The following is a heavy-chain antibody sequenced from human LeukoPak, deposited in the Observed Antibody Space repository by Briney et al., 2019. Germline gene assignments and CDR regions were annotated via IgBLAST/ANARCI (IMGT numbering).Heavy chain of an antibody. V-gene: IGHV3-48*03. CDR2: ISGSGSTI. D-gene: IGHD6-6*01. CDR3: ARRSSSSRPFDP. Sequence: GGSLRLSCAASGFTFSSYEMNWVRQAPGKGLQWVSYISGSGSTIWYADSVKGRFTISRDNAQNSLYLQMNSLRAEDTAVYYCARRSSSSRPFDPWGQGTLVTVSS. J-gene: IGHJ5*02. CDR1: GFTFSSYE.